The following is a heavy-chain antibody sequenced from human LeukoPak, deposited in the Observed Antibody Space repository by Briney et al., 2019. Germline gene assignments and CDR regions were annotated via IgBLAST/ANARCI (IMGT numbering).Heavy chain of an antibody. D-gene: IGHD2-15*01. CDR1: GCTFTSYG. CDR3: ARAPVDLDIVVVVAATPPHDY. V-gene: IGHV1-18*01. Sequence: ASVKVSCKASGCTFTSYGISWVRQAPGQGLEWMGRISAYNGNTNYAQKLQGRVTMTTDTSTSTAYMELRSLRSDDTAVYYCARAPVDLDIVVVVAATPPHDYWGQGTLVTVSS. J-gene: IGHJ4*02. CDR2: ISAYNGNT.